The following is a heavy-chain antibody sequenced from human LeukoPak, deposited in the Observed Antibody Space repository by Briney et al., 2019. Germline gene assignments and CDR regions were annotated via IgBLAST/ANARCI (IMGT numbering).Heavy chain of an antibody. CDR3: ARDGGQSIPFDY. V-gene: IGHV3-30*03. D-gene: IGHD6-6*01. Sequence: PGGSLRLSCAASGFTFSDYGMHWVRQAPGKGLEWVAVVANDGRDKKYADSVRGRFTISRDNSKNTVYLQMNSLRAEDTAVYYCARDGGQSIPFDYWGQGTLVTVSS. CDR2: VANDGRDK. J-gene: IGHJ4*02. CDR1: GFTFSDYG.